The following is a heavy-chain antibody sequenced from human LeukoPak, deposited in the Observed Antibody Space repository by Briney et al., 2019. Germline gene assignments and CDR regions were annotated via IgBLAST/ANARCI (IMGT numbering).Heavy chain of an antibody. V-gene: IGHV3-23*01. Sequence: GGSLRLSCAASGFTFSSYAMSWVRQAPGKGLEWVLAISGSGGSTYYADSVKGRFTISRDNSKNTLYLQMNSLRAEDTAVYYCAKDRNSYGSPKYFDYWGQGTLVTVSS. CDR1: GFTFSSYA. CDR3: AKDRNSYGSPKYFDY. CDR2: ISGSGGST. J-gene: IGHJ4*02. D-gene: IGHD5-18*01.